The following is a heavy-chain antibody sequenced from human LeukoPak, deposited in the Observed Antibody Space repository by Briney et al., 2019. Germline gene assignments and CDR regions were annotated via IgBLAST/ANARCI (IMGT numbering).Heavy chain of an antibody. J-gene: IGHJ5*01. D-gene: IGHD6-19*01. V-gene: IGHV3-23*01. CDR2: ISASGGTT. CDR3: AKAISGGLAVTADWFAP. Sequence: GGSLRLSCAASGFTFRNYALNWVRQAPGKGLEWVSGISASGGTTYYADSVKGRFTTSRDNSKNTPYLQLNTLRADDTAVYYCAKAISGGLAVTADWFAPWGQGTLVVVSS. CDR1: GFTFRNYA.